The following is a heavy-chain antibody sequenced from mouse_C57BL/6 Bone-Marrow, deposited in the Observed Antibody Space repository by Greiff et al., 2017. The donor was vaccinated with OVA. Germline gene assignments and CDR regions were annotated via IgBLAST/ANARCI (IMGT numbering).Heavy chain of an antibody. D-gene: IGHD2-3*01. CDR1: GFSLTSYA. V-gene: IGHV2-9-1*01. Sequence: QVQLQESGPGLVAPSQSLSITCTVSGFSLTSYAISWVRQPPGKGLEWLGVIWPGGGTNYNSALKSRLRISKDNSKIQIFIKMNSLQADDATRYYCAGNLGYYVFAYWGQGTVVTVSA. J-gene: IGHJ3*01. CDR2: IWPGGGT. CDR3: AGNLGYYVFAY.